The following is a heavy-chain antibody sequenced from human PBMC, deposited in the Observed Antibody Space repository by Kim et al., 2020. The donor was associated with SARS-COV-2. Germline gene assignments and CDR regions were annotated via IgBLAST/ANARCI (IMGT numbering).Heavy chain of an antibody. CDR1: GFTFSSYG. J-gene: IGHJ6*02. CDR2: ISYDGSNK. CDR3: AKESGSGSYYAWTYYYYGMDV. Sequence: GGSLILSCAASGFTFSSYGMHWVRQAPGKGLEWVAVISYDGSNKYYADSVKGRFTISRDNSKNTLYLQMNSLRAEDTAVYYCAKESGSGSYYAWTYYYYGMDVLGQGTTVTVSS. V-gene: IGHV3-30*18. D-gene: IGHD3-10*01.